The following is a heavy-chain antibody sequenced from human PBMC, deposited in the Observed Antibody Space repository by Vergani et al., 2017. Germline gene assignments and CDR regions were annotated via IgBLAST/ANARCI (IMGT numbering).Heavy chain of an antibody. CDR3: ARGGSSGWFVGTEGDYFDY. J-gene: IGHJ4*02. CDR1: GYSFMSYG. D-gene: IGHD6-19*01. V-gene: IGHV1-3*01. CDR2: INAGNGNT. Sequence: QVQFVQSGAEVKKPGASVKVACKASGYSFMSYGMHWVRQAPGQRLEWMGWINAGNGNTKYSQKFQGRVTITRDTSASTVYMELRSLRSEDTAVYYCARGGSSGWFVGTEGDYFDYWGQGTLVTVSS.